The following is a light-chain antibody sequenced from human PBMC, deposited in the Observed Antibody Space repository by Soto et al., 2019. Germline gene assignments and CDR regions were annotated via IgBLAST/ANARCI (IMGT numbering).Light chain of an antibody. CDR1: TSNIRSNT. Sequence: QSVLTQPPSASGAPGQRVTISCSGSTSNIRSNTVNWYQQLHGTAPKLRMYSNNQRPSGVPDRFSGSKSGTSASLAISGQQSEDEADYYCAAWDDSLEGYVFGTGTKVTVL. J-gene: IGLJ1*01. V-gene: IGLV1-44*01. CDR3: AAWDDSLEGYV. CDR2: SNN.